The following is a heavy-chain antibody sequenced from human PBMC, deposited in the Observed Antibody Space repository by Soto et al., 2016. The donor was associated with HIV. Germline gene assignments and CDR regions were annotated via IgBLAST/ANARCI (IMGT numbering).Heavy chain of an antibody. CDR3: ARDVNSGWPRTSDS. Sequence: QVHLQESGPGLLKPLETLSLTCTVSNVSISASSDYWSWIRQPAGKGLEWVGASIAAGYQLQSLLKSRVTISLDTSKNXFSLQLTSVTAADTAIYYCARDVNSGWPRTSDSWGQGILVTVSS. J-gene: IGHJ4*02. V-gene: IGHV4-61*02. CDR2: SIAAGY. D-gene: IGHD6-19*01. CDR1: NVSISASSDY.